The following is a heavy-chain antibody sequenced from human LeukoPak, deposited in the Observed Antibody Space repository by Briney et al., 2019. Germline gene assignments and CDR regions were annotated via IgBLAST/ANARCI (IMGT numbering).Heavy chain of an antibody. J-gene: IGHJ5*02. D-gene: IGHD4/OR15-4a*01. V-gene: IGHV4-59*01. Sequence: SETLSLTCTVSGGSISSYYWSWIRQPPGKGLEWIGYIYYGGSTNYNPSLKSRVTISVDTSKNQFSLKLSSVTAADTAVYYCARGTMVANNWFDPWGQGTLVTVSS. CDR2: IYYGGST. CDR1: GGSISSYY. CDR3: ARGTMVANNWFDP.